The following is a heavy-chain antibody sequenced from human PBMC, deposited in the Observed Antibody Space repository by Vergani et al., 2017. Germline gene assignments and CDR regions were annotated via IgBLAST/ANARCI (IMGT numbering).Heavy chain of an antibody. CDR2: ISSSSSYI. V-gene: IGHV3-21*01. D-gene: IGHD6-13*01. CDR3: ATDIATAGPLDY. J-gene: IGHJ4*02. CDR1: GFTFSSYS. Sequence: EVQLVESGGGLVKPGGSLRLSCAASGFTFSSYSMNWVGQAPGKGLEWVSSISSSSSYIYYADSVKGRFTISRDNAKNSLYLQMNSLRAEDTAVYYCATDIATAGPLDYWGQGTLVTVSS.